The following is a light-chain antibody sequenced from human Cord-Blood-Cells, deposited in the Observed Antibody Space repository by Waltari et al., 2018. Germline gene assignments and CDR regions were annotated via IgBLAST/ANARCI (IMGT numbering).Light chain of an antibody. Sequence: SPLTQPPAVSGSPGQATTISRPGTRIDVGSYNLASWYQQHPGKAPKLMIYEGSKRPSGVSNRFSGSKSGNTASLTISGLQAEDEADYYCCSYAGSSTYVFGTGTKVTVL. CDR3: CSYAGSSTYV. V-gene: IGLV2-23*01. J-gene: IGLJ1*01. CDR2: EGS. CDR1: RIDVGSYNL.